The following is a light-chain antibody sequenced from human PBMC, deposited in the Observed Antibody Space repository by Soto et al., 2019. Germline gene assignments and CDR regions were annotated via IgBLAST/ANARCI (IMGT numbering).Light chain of an antibody. V-gene: IGKV3-15*01. J-gene: IGKJ4*01. CDR3: QHYTNWPLT. Sequence: EIVMTQSPATLSVSPGERATLSCRASHSVSSRLAWYQQKPGQAPRLLIYGASTRATGLPARFSGSGSGTEFTLTISSLQSEDFAVYYCQHYTNWPLTFGGGTKVDI. CDR1: HSVSSR. CDR2: GAS.